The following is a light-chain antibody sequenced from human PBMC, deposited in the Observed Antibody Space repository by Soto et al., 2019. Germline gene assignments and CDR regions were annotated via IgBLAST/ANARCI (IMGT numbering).Light chain of an antibody. V-gene: IGKV3-15*01. CDR2: GAS. Sequence: EIVMTQSPATLSVSPGERATLSCRASQSVSSNLAWYQQKPGQAPRLLIYGASTRATGIPARFGGSGSGTEFTLTISSLQSEDFAVYYCQQRSNWPPEFGPGTKVDIK. CDR1: QSVSSN. J-gene: IGKJ3*01. CDR3: QQRSNWPPE.